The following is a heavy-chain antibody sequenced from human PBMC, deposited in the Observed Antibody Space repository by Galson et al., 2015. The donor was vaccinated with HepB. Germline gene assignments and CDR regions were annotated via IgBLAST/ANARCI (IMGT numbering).Heavy chain of an antibody. CDR1: GDSVSNNSAA. Sequence: CAISGDSVSNNSAAWNWIRQSPSRGLEWLGRTYYRSSWSNDYVISVKSRITVNPDTSKNQISLQLNSVTPEDTAVYYCAREVSTVVPTIFSAFDIWGQGTMVIVSS. D-gene: IGHD5-12*01. CDR2: TYYRSSWSN. J-gene: IGHJ3*02. CDR3: AREVSTVVPTIFSAFDI. V-gene: IGHV6-1*01.